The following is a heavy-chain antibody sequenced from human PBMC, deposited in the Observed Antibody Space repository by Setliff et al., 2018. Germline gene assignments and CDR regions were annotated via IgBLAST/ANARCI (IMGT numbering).Heavy chain of an antibody. V-gene: IGHV4-38-2*02. Sequence: SETLSLTCSVSGYSIITGYYWAWIRRLPGRGLEWIGSLHRVGTFFYSPSLKSRVTISIDKSKNQFSLSLTSVTAADTAVYYCAKGDGGYPSDSWGQGILVTVSS. D-gene: IGHD2-15*01. CDR2: LHRVGTF. CDR3: AKGDGGYPSDS. CDR1: GYSIITGYY. J-gene: IGHJ4*02.